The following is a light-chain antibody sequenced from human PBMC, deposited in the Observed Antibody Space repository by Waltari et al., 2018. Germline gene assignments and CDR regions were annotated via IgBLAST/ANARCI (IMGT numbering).Light chain of an antibody. Sequence: QSALTQPAAVSGSPGQSITISCTGTSSDVGCYNYVSCYQQHPGKAPKLMIYDVTNRPTGVSDRFSGSKSGNTASLAISGLQAEDEADYYCSSYTSSSTLGVFGGGTKLTVL. CDR2: DVT. CDR3: SSYTSSSTLGV. V-gene: IGLV2-14*03. J-gene: IGLJ2*01. CDR1: SSDVGCYNY.